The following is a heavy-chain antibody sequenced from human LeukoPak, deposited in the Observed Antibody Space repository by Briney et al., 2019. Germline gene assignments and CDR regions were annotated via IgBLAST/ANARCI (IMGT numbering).Heavy chain of an antibody. CDR2: MSPNTVNT. Sequence: ASVKVSCKASGYTFTSYDINWVRQAPGRGLEWMGWMSPNTVNTGYAQKFQGRLTMTKNASITTAYMELSSLTSEDTAVYYCARDLRGYSYGYEYWGQGTLVTVSS. CDR3: ARDLRGYSYGYEY. CDR1: GYTFTSYD. D-gene: IGHD5-18*01. J-gene: IGHJ4*02. V-gene: IGHV1-8*01.